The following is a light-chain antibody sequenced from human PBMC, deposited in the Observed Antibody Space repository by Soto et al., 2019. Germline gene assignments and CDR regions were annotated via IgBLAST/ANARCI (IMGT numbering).Light chain of an antibody. V-gene: IGKV1-5*01. CDR1: QSVSTR. CDR3: QQYSVYWT. Sequence: DIQMTQSPSALSASVGDRATITCRASQSVSTRLAWYQQKPGKAPKVLIYDASSWAGGVPSRFTGSGSGTEFTLTINSLQPDDFATYYCQQYSVYWTFGQGTKVDI. J-gene: IGKJ1*01. CDR2: DAS.